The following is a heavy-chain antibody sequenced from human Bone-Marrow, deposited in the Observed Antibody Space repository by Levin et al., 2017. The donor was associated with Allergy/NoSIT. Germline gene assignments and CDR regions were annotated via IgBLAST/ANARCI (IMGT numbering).Heavy chain of an antibody. CDR2: MNPNSGNT. Sequence: GESLKISCKASGYTFTSYDINWVRQATGQGLEWMGWMNPNSGNTGYAQKFQGRVTMTRNTSISTAYMELSSLRSEDTAVYYCARGLEGSGSYYMINRRYDYDYGMDGWGQGTTVTVSS. CDR3: ARGLEGSGSYYMINRRYDYDYGMDG. V-gene: IGHV1-8*01. CDR1: GYTFTSYD. D-gene: IGHD3-10*01. J-gene: IGHJ6*02.